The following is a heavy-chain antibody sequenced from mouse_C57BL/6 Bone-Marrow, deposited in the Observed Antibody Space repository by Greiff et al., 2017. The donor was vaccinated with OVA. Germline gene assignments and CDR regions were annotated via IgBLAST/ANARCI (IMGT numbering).Heavy chain of an antibody. V-gene: IGHV1-64*01. D-gene: IGHD4-1*01. J-gene: IGHJ2*01. CDR3: ARSTGTGYYFDY. CDR2: IHPNSGST. Sequence: QVQLQQSGAELVKPGASVKLSCKASGYPFTSYWMHWVKQRPGQGLEWIGMIHPNSGSTNYNEKFKSKATLTVDKSSSTAYMQLSSLTSEDSAVYYCARSTGTGYYFDYWGQGTTLTVSS. CDR1: GYPFTSYW.